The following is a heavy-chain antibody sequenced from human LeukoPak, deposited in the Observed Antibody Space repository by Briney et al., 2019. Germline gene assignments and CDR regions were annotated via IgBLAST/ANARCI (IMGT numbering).Heavy chain of an antibody. V-gene: IGHV3-7*01. CDR3: ARGRSGMVRGVIGY. CDR2: IKGDGSEK. J-gene: IGHJ4*02. Sequence: GGSLRLSCAASGFIFSSYWMSWARQAPGKGLEWVANIKGDGSEKDYVDSLKGRFTISRDNAKNSLYLQMNSLRAEDTAVYYCARGRSGMVRGVIGYWGQGTLVTVSS. D-gene: IGHD3-10*01. CDR1: GFIFSSYW.